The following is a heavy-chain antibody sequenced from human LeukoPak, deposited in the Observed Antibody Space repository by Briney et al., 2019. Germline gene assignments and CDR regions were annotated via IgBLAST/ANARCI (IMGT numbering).Heavy chain of an antibody. Sequence: LPGRSLRLSCAASGFTFSSYWMHWVRQVPGKGLVWVARINPGGSSITYADSVKGRFTISRDNAKNKLYLQMDSLRAEDTGVYYCGRSNQADDYWGQGTLVTVSS. CDR2: INPGGSSI. J-gene: IGHJ4*02. V-gene: IGHV3-74*01. CDR1: GFTFSSYW. CDR3: GRSNQADDY. D-gene: IGHD1-14*01.